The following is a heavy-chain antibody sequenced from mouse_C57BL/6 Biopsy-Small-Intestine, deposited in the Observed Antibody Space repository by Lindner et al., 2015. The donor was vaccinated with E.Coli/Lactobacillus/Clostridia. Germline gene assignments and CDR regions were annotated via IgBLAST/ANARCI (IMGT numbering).Heavy chain of an antibody. D-gene: IGHD1-1*01. Sequence: VQLQESGPELVKPGASVKMSCKASGYTFTDYNMHWVKQSHGKSLEWIGYINPNNGGTSYNQKFKGKATLTVDQSSSTAYMQLNSLTSEDSAVYYCARLNYGSSSFDYWGQGTTLTVSS. V-gene: IGHV1-22*01. CDR1: GYTFTDYN. CDR2: INPNNGGT. CDR3: ARLNYGSSSFDY. J-gene: IGHJ2*01.